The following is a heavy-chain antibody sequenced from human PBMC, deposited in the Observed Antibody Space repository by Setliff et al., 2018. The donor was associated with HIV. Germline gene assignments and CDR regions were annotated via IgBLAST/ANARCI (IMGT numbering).Heavy chain of an antibody. CDR1: GGSLNSGTYY. D-gene: IGHD3-10*01. J-gene: IGHJ4*02. V-gene: IGHV4-39*01. CDR3: ARHVRYSGSGSYSFDY. Sequence: ETLSLTCTVSGGSLNSGTYYWGWVRQPPGKGLEWIGNVYYSGTTYYNPSLKSRVTISVDTSENQFSLKLKSVTAADTAVYYCARHVRYSGSGSYSFDYWGQGTLVTVSS. CDR2: VYYSGTT.